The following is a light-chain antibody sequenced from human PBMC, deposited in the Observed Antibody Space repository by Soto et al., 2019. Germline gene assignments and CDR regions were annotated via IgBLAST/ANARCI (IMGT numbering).Light chain of an antibody. CDR3: QQYTGPPTT. J-gene: IGKJ5*01. CDR1: QSVSRY. V-gene: IGKV3-20*01. Sequence: EIVLTQSPDTLSVFPGERATLSCRASQSVSRYLAWYQQKPGQAPRLLIYGASTRAAGIPDRFSGSGSGTDFTLTITRLEPEDSAVYFCQQYTGPPTTFGQGTRLEIK. CDR2: GAS.